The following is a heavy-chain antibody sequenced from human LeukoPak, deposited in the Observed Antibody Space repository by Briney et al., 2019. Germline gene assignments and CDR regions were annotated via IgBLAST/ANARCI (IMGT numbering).Heavy chain of an antibody. CDR1: GFTFSSYS. D-gene: IGHD3-16*01. Sequence: GGSLRLSCAASGFTFSSYSMNWFRQAPGKGLEWVSSISSSSSYIYYADSVKGRFTISRDNAKNSLYLQMNSLRAEDTAVYYCARGPWGGGDYYFDYWGQGTLVTVSS. J-gene: IGHJ4*02. CDR2: ISSSSSYI. V-gene: IGHV3-21*01. CDR3: ARGPWGGGDYYFDY.